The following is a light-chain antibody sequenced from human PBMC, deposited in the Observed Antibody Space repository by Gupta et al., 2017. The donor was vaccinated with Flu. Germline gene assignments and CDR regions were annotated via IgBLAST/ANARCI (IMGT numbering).Light chain of an antibody. CDR3: LQHNDYPPT. CDR2: TAS. Sequence: ASQGIGNDLGWYQQKPGEAPKRLIYTASNLQSGVPSRFSGSGSGTEFTLTISSLRPEDFATYFCLQHNDYPPTFGQGTRVDIK. J-gene: IGKJ1*01. CDR1: QGIGND. V-gene: IGKV1-17*01.